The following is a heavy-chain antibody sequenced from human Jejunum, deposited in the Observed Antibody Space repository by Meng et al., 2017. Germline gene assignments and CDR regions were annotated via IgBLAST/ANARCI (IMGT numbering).Heavy chain of an antibody. Sequence: GESLKISCATSGFTFSRYTMNWVRQAPGKGLEWVSSISSSGVYIYNADSVKGRFTISRDNAKNSLYLQMNSLRAEDTAVYYCAGDARYGMGNSYKNAYVGMDVWGQGTTVTVSS. CDR1: GFTFSRYT. J-gene: IGHJ6*02. CDR2: ISSSGVYI. CDR3: AGDARYGMGNSYKNAYVGMDV. D-gene: IGHD3-10*01. V-gene: IGHV3-21*01.